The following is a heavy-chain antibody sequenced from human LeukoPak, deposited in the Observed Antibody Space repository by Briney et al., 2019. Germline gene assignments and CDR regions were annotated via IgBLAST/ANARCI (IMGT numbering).Heavy chain of an antibody. CDR2: ISYDGSNK. CDR3: ARDVTPFI. Sequence: PGGSLRLSCTASGFTFSSYAMHWVRQAPGKGLEWVAVISYDGSNKYYADSVKGRFTISRDNSKNTLYLQMNSLRAEDTAVYYCARDVTPFIWGEGTRVTVSS. D-gene: IGHD2-21*02. V-gene: IGHV3-30*04. J-gene: IGHJ4*02. CDR1: GFTFSSYA.